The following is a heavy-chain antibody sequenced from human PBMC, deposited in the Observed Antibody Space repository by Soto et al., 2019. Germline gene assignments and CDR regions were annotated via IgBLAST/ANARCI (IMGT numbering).Heavy chain of an antibody. CDR2: INHSGST. Sequence: SETLSLTCAVYGGSFSGYYWSWIRQPPGKGLEWVGEINHSGSTNYNPSLKSRVTISVDTSKNQFSLKLSSVTAADTAVYYCARGPGSGWYDYYYYYYYMDVRGKGTTVTVSS. V-gene: IGHV4-34*01. CDR3: ARGPGSGWYDYYYYYYYMDV. CDR1: GGSFSGYY. J-gene: IGHJ6*03. D-gene: IGHD6-19*01.